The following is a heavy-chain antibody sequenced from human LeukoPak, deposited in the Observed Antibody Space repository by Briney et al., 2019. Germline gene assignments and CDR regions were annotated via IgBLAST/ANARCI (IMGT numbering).Heavy chain of an antibody. Sequence: PGGSLRLSCAASGFTFSSYAMSWVRQAPGKGLEWVSAISGSGGRTYYADSVKGRFTISRDNSKNTVYLQMNSLRAEDTAVYYCAREEYSSSSVMGYWGQGTLVTVSS. CDR3: AREEYSSSSVMGY. CDR1: GFTFSSYA. D-gene: IGHD6-6*01. V-gene: IGHV3-23*01. CDR2: ISGSGGRT. J-gene: IGHJ4*02.